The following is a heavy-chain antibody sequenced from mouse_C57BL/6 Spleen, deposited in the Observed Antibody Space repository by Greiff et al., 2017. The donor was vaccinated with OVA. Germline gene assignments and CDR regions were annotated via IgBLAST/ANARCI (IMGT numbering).Heavy chain of an antibody. V-gene: IGHV5-9*01. CDR3: ARKNPYYFYYFDY. J-gene: IGHJ2*01. D-gene: IGHD5-2*01. CDR2: ISGGGGNT. CDR1: GFTFSSYT. Sequence: EVKLMESGGGLVKPGGSLKLSCAASGFTFSSYTMSWVRQTPEKRLEWVATISGGGGNTYYPDSVKGRFTISRDNAKNTLYLQMSSLRSEDTALYYCARKNPYYFYYFDYWGQGTTLTVSS.